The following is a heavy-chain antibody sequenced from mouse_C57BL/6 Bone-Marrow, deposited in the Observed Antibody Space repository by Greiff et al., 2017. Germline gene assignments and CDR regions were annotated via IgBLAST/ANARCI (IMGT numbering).Heavy chain of an antibody. CDR3: ARWCSYDGYLDY. D-gene: IGHD2-3*01. CDR2: INPGSGGT. V-gene: IGHV1-54*01. J-gene: IGHJ2*01. CDR1: GYAFTNYL. Sequence: QVQLQQSGAELVRPGTSVKVSCKASGYAFTNYLIEWVKQRPGQGLEWIGVINPGSGGTNYNEKFKGKATLTADKSSSTAYMELRSLTSEDAAVDCCARWCSYDGYLDYWGQGTTLTVSS.